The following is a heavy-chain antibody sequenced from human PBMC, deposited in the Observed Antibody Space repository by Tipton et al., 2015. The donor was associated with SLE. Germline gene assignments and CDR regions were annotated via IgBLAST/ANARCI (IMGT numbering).Heavy chain of an antibody. CDR1: GFTFSSYG. J-gene: IGHJ4*02. CDR3: AKDRIAGAGPFDY. CDR2: IWYDGSNK. Sequence: RSLRLSCAASGFTFSSYGMHWVRQAPGKGLEWVAVIWYDGSNKYYADSVKGRFTISRNNSKNTLYLQMNSLRAEDTAMYYCAKDRIAGAGPFDYWGQGTLVTVSS. D-gene: IGHD6-13*01. V-gene: IGHV3-30*18.